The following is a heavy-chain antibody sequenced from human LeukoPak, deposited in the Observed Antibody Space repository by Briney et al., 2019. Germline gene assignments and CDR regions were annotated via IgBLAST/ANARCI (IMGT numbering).Heavy chain of an antibody. CDR2: INHDGTNT. CDR1: GLTFSRSG. CDR3: TNFDY. Sequence: GRSLRLSCTASGLTFSRSGMHWVRQAPGKGLDWVSLINHDGTNTFYADSVKGRFTISRDNSQNTLYLQMNSLRGEDTAVYYCTNFDYWGQGTLVTVSS. V-gene: IGHV3-33*06. J-gene: IGHJ4*02.